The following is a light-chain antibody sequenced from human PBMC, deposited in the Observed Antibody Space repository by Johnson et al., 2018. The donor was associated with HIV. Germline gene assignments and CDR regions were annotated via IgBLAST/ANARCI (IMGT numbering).Light chain of an antibody. Sequence: LTQPPSVSAAPGQKVTISCSGSSSNIGNNYVSWYQQLPGTATKLLIFDNHKRPSGIPDRFSGSKSGTSATLCITGLQTGDEADYYCGTWDSSLSAYVFGTGTKVTVL. J-gene: IGLJ1*01. CDR3: GTWDSSLSAYV. V-gene: IGLV1-51*01. CDR2: DNH. CDR1: SSNIGNNY.